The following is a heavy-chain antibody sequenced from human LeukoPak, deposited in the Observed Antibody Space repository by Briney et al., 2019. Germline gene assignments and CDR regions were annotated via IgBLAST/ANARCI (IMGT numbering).Heavy chain of an antibody. V-gene: IGHV1-69*13. CDR3: ARAAIRFLEWFLNG. CDR2: IIPIFGTA. Sequence: VASVKVSCKASGGTFSSYAISWVRQATGQGLEWMGGIIPIFGTANYAQKFQGRVTITADESTSTAYMELSSLRSEDTAVYYCARAAIRFLEWFLNGWGQGTLVTVSS. D-gene: IGHD3-3*01. CDR1: GGTFSSYA. J-gene: IGHJ4*02.